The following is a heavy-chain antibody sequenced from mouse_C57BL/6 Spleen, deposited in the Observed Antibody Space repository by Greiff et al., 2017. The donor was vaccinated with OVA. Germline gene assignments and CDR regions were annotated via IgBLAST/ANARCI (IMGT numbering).Heavy chain of an antibody. D-gene: IGHD1-1*01. J-gene: IGHJ3*01. CDR3: TRDGSSYGLFAY. CDR1: GYTFTDYE. Sequence: QVQLQQSGAELVRPGASVTLSCKASGYTFTDYEMHWVKQTPVHGLGWIGAIDPETGGTAYNQKFKGKAILTADKSSSTAYMELRSLTSEDSAVYYCTRDGSSYGLFAYWGQGTLVTVSA. CDR2: IDPETGGT. V-gene: IGHV1-15*01.